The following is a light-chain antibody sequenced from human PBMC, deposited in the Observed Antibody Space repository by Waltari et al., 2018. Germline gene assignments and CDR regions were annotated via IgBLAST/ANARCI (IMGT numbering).Light chain of an antibody. Sequence: EIVLTQSPGTLSLSPGERATLSCRASQTVTGSYLAWYQQKPGQAPRLLIYGASIRATGIPDRFSGSGSGTDFTLTISRLEPEGFAVYYCQDSATFGQGTKVEIK. CDR1: QTVTGSY. J-gene: IGKJ1*01. CDR2: GAS. V-gene: IGKV3-20*01. CDR3: QDSAT.